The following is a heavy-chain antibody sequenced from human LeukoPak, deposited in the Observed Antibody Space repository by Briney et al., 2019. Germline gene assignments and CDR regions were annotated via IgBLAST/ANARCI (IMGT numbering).Heavy chain of an antibody. V-gene: IGHV4-34*01. J-gene: IGHJ4*02. CDR2: IYHSGST. CDR1: GGSFSGYY. D-gene: IGHD6-19*01. Sequence: SETLSLTCAVYGGSFSGYYWSWIRQPPGKGLEWIGEIYHSGSTNYNPSLKSRVTISVDKSKNQFSLKLSSVTAADTAVYYCARVRSSGWFNDYWGQGTLVTVSS. CDR3: ARVRSSGWFNDY.